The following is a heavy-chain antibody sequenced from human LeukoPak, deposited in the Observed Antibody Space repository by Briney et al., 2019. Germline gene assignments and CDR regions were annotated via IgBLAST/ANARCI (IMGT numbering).Heavy chain of an antibody. CDR3: ARETAADGYNYFDY. J-gene: IGHJ4*02. V-gene: IGHV4-31*03. CDR1: GGSISSGGYY. Sequence: SETLSLTCTVSGGSISSGGYYWSWIRQHPGKGLEWIGYIYYSGSTYYSPSLKSRVTISVDTSKNQFSLKLRSVTAADTAVYYCARETAADGYNYFDYWGQGTLVTVSS. CDR2: IYYSGST. D-gene: IGHD5-24*01.